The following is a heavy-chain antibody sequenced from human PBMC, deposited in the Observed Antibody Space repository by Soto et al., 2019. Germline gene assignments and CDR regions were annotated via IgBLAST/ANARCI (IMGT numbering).Heavy chain of an antibody. CDR3: AKDPRKYDSSGYYLSFDY. CDR2: ISGSGGST. J-gene: IGHJ4*02. CDR1: GFTFSSYA. D-gene: IGHD3-22*01. V-gene: IGHV3-23*01. Sequence: GGSLRLSCAASGFTFSSYAMSWVRQAPGKGLEWVSAISGSGGSTYYADSVKGRFTISRDNSKNTLYLQMNSLRAEDTAVYYCAKDPRKYDSSGYYLSFDYWGQGTLVTVSS.